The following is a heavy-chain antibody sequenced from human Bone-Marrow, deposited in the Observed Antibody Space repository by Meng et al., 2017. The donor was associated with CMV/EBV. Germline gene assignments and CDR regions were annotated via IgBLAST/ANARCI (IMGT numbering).Heavy chain of an antibody. Sequence: GGSLRLSCAASGFTFDDYGMSWIRQAPGKGLQWVSSISGSSTVTYYADSVKGRFTISRDNAKNTLYLQMNSLRAEDTAVYYCARVRYSTSSGDAFDIWGQGTMVTVSS. V-gene: IGHV3-11*06. CDR2: ISGSSTVT. CDR3: ARVRYSTSSGDAFDI. CDR1: GFTFDDYG. J-gene: IGHJ3*02. D-gene: IGHD6-6*01.